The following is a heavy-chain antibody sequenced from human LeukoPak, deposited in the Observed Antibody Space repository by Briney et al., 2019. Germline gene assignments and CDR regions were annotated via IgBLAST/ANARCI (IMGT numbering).Heavy chain of an antibody. V-gene: IGHV4-59*01. Sequence: SETLSLTCTVSGDSFSSYHWSWLRQPPGKGLEWIGYISSRGSTSYNPSLKSRVSISVDTSKNQFSLRLNSVTAADTAVYYCARVGRGDHTWGSYSCDHWGQGTLVSVCS. CDR2: ISSRGST. J-gene: IGHJ4*02. CDR1: GDSFSSYH. D-gene: IGHD3-16*01. CDR3: ARVGRGDHTWGSYSCDH.